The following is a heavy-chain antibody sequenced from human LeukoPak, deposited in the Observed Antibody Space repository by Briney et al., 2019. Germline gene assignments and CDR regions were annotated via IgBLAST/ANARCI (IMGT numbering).Heavy chain of an antibody. CDR2: INPSGGST. V-gene: IGHV1-46*01. J-gene: IGHJ6*03. CDR3: ARSWELLGHMDV. Sequence: GASVKVSCKASGYTFTGYYMHWVRQAPGQGLEWMGWINPSGGSTSYAQKFQGRVTMTRDMSTSTVYMELSSLRSEDTAVYYCARSWELLGHMDVWGKGTTVTVSS. D-gene: IGHD1-26*01. CDR1: GYTFTGYY.